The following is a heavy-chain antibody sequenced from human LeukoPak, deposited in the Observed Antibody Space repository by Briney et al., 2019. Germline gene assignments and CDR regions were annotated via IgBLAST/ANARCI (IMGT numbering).Heavy chain of an antibody. V-gene: IGHV3-48*01. CDR3: ARDRSSGWSYDAFDI. J-gene: IGHJ3*02. CDR1: GFTFSSYG. D-gene: IGHD6-19*01. CDR2: ISSSGSTI. Sequence: PGGSLRLSCAASGFTFSSYGMNWVRQAPGKGLEWVSYISSSGSTIYYADSVKGRFTISRDNAKNSLYLQMNSLRAEDTAVYYCARDRSSGWSYDAFDIWGQGTLVTVSS.